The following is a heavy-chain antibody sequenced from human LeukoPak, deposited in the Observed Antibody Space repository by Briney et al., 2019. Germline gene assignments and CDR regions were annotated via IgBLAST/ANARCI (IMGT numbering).Heavy chain of an antibody. CDR1: GFAFSGYA. V-gene: IGHV3-64D*08. D-gene: IGHD4-17*01. Sequence: GGALRLSCSASGFAFSGYAMHWVRQAPGKGLEYISAINSNGYSTYYIVSVRGRFTISRDNSKNTVYLQMSSLRAGDTAVYYCVKEILVTTSPFDYWGQGTLITVSS. CDR2: INSNGYST. J-gene: IGHJ4*02. CDR3: VKEILVTTSPFDY.